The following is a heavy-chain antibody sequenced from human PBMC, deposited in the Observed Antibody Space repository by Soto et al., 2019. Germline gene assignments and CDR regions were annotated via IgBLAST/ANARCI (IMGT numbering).Heavy chain of an antibody. CDR1: GYSFTPFE. V-gene: IGHV1-3*04. J-gene: IGHJ4*02. Sequence: QVQLVQSGPEVKQPGASVRISCQASGYSFTPFEMHWVRQAPGQRLEWMGWINTGNGDTKYSQKFQGRVTFTRDTSASTAYLDLDGLTSDDTSFYFCARGLTRLDYWGQGTLVTVSS. CDR3: ARGLTRLDY. D-gene: IGHD7-27*01. CDR2: INTGNGDT.